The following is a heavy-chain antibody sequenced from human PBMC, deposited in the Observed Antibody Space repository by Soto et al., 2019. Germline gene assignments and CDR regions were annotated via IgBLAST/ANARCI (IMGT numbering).Heavy chain of an antibody. CDR1: GGSVSSGSYY. V-gene: IGHV4-61*02. J-gene: IGHJ5*02. CDR3: ARVPSLYHPYGDYWFDP. CDR2: IYTSGST. Sequence: SETLSLTCTASGGSVSSGSYYWSWIRQPDSKGLEWIGRIYTSGSTNYNPSLKSRVTMSVDTSKNQFSLKLSSVTAADTAVYYCARVPSLYHPYGDYWFDPWGQGVLVTVSS. D-gene: IGHD4-17*01.